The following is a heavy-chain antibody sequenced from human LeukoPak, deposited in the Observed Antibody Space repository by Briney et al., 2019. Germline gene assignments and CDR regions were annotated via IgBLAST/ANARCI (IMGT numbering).Heavy chain of an antibody. CDR3: ARDGYGSGSGYYGMDV. J-gene: IGHJ6*04. CDR2: ISSSSTYT. V-gene: IGHV3-11*06. Sequence: GRSLRLSCAASGFTFSDYYMSWIRQAPGKGLEWVSYISSSSTYTNYADSVKGRFAISRDNAKNSLYLQMNSLRAEDTAVYYCARDGYGSGSGYYGMDVWGKGTTVTVSS. CDR1: GFTFSDYY. D-gene: IGHD3-10*01.